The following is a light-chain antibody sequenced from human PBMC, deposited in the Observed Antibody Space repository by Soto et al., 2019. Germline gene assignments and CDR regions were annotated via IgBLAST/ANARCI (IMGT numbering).Light chain of an antibody. CDR2: WAS. J-gene: IGKJ3*01. V-gene: IGKV4-1*01. Sequence: DSVMTQSPDSLAVSLGERATINCKSSQSVLYNSNNKNYLAWYQQKPGQPPKLLIYWASTRESGVPDRFSGSGSGTDFTLTISSLQAEDVAVYYCQHYYSRPFTFGPGTKVDIK. CDR1: QSVLYNSNNKNY. CDR3: QHYYSRPFT.